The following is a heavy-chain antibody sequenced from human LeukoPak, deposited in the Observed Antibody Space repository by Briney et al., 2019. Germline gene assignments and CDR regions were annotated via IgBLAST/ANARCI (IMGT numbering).Heavy chain of an antibody. V-gene: IGHV4-34*01. CDR3: ARKSWGVSAEWLLYRPVSVPNWFDP. Sequence: SETLSLTCAVYGGSFSGYYWSWIRQPPGKGLKWIGEINHSGSTNYNPSLKSRVTISVDTSKNQFSLKLSSVTAADTAVYYCARKSWGVSAEWLLYRPVSVPNWFDPWGQGTLVTVSS. CDR1: GGSFSGYY. D-gene: IGHD3-3*01. J-gene: IGHJ5*02. CDR2: INHSGST.